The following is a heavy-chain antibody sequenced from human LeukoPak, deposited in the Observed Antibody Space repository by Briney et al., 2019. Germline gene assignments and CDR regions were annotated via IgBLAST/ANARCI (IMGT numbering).Heavy chain of an antibody. V-gene: IGHV3-48*01. CDR1: GFTFSSYS. Sequence: HSGGSLRLSSAASGFTFSSYSMNWVRQAPGKGLEWVSYISSSSSTIYYADSVKGRFTISRDNAKNSLYLQMNSLRAEDTAVYYCARDRQIVGATDWLDPWGQGTLVTVSS. D-gene: IGHD1-26*01. CDR2: ISSSSSTI. CDR3: ARDRQIVGATDWLDP. J-gene: IGHJ5*02.